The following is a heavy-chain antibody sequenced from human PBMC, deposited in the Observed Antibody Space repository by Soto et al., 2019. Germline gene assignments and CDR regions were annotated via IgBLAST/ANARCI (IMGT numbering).Heavy chain of an antibody. CDR1: GGTFSSYA. V-gene: IGHV1-69*13. Sequence: SVKVSCKASGGTFSSYAISWVRQAPGQGLEWMGGIIPIFGTANYAQKFQGRVTITAAESTSTAYIELSSLRSEDTAVYYCARDQSSSWRWFDPWGQGTLVTVSS. CDR3: ARDQSSSWRWFDP. CDR2: IIPIFGTA. D-gene: IGHD6-13*01. J-gene: IGHJ5*02.